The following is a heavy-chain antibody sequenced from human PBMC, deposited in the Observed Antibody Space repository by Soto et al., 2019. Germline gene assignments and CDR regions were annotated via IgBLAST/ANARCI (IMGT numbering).Heavy chain of an antibody. V-gene: IGHV3-23*01. D-gene: IGHD3-22*01. J-gene: IGHJ6*02. CDR3: AKDPASYYDSSGSLGYYYYGMDV. CDR2: ISGSGGST. Sequence: GGSLRLSCAASGFTFSSYAMSWVRQAPGKGLEWVSAISGSGGSTYYADSVKGRFTISRDNSKNTLYLQMNSLRAEDTAVYYCAKDPASYYDSSGSLGYYYYGMDVWGQGTTVTVSS. CDR1: GFTFSSYA.